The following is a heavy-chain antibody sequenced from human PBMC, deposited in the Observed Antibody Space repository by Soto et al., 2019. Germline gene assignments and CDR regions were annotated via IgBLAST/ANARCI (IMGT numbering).Heavy chain of an antibody. J-gene: IGHJ4*02. V-gene: IGHV3-53*01. D-gene: IGHD6-25*01. CDR2: IYSGGST. Sequence: PGGSLRLSCAASGFTVSKTYMNWVRQAPGKGPEWVSVIYSGGSTYYADSVKGRFTISRDDSKNTLYLQMNSLSPEDTAVYYCASGGRKYYFDYWGQGALVTVSS. CDR1: GFTVSKTY. CDR3: ASGGRKYYFDY.